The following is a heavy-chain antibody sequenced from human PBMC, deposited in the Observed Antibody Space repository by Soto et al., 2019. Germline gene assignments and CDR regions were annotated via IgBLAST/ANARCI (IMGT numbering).Heavy chain of an antibody. J-gene: IGHJ4*02. D-gene: IGHD6-19*01. CDR2: IYWDDDK. CDR1: GFSLSSPAVG. CDR3: AHGSGWLSDY. V-gene: IGHV2-5*02. Sequence: QITLKESGPPLVKPTQTLTLTCTCSGFSLSSPAVGVNWIRQPPGKALEWLALIYWDDDKQYSPSLRSRLTFTKHTSKNQVVLTMTNMDPVDTATYYCAHGSGWLSDYWGQGTLVTVSS.